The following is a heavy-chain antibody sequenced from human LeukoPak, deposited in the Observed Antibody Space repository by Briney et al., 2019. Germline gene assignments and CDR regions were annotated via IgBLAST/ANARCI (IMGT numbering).Heavy chain of an antibody. CDR2: INWNGVRI. CDR1: GFTFDDYA. CDR3: AKPHYSDSRGYYPYYFDY. Sequence: PGRSLRLSCAASGFTFDDYAIHWVRQPPGKGLEWVSGINWNGVRIGHADSVKGRFTISRDNAKNSLYLQMNSLRAEDTAVYHCAKPHYSDSRGYYPYYFDYWGQGALVTVSS. J-gene: IGHJ4*02. D-gene: IGHD3-22*01. V-gene: IGHV3-9*01.